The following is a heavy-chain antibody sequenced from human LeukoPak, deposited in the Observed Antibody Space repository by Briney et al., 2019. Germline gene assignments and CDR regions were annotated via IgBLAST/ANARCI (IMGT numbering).Heavy chain of an antibody. CDR1: GFTFSSYG. CDR3: AKGGTAMVFDY. Sequence: GRSLRLSCAASGFTFSSYGMHWVRQAPGKGLEWEAVISYDGSNKYYADSVRGRFTISRDNSKNTLYLQMNSLRAEDTAVYYCAKGGTAMVFDYWGQGTLVTVSS. V-gene: IGHV3-30*18. D-gene: IGHD5-18*01. J-gene: IGHJ4*02. CDR2: ISYDGSNK.